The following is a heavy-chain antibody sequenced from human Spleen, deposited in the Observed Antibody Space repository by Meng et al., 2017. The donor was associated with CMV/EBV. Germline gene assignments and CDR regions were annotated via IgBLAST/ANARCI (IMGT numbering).Heavy chain of an antibody. CDR1: GFTFSSYA. Sequence: GESLKISCAASGFTFSSYAMSWVRQAPGKGLEWVSAISGSGGSTYYADSVKGRFTISRDNSKNTLYLQMNSLRTEDTAVYYCARVGAMGDAFDIWGRGTMVTVSS. CDR3: ARVGAMGDAFDI. CDR2: ISGSGGST. J-gene: IGHJ3*02. D-gene: IGHD5-18*01. V-gene: IGHV3-23*01.